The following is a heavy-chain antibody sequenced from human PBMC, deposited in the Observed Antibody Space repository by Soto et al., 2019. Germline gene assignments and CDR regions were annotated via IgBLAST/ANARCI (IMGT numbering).Heavy chain of an antibody. Sequence: EVQLVASGGGLVQPGGSLRLSCAASGFTISSYWMCWVRQATGKGLEWVANIKQEGSEKYYVDSVKGRFTNSRDNAKNSLYLQMNSLRAEDTAVYYCARDPSYWLFPGFDYWGQGTLVTVSS. CDR1: GFTISSYW. J-gene: IGHJ4*02. D-gene: IGHD3-9*01. CDR3: ARDPSYWLFPGFDY. CDR2: IKQEGSEK. V-gene: IGHV3-7*05.